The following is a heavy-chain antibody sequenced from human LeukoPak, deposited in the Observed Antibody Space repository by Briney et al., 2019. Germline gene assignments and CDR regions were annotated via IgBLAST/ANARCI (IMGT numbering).Heavy chain of an antibody. D-gene: IGHD3-3*01. V-gene: IGHV4-61*01. CDR3: ARSWLGDFWSGYYLFDY. Sequence: SETLSLTCTVSGGSVSSGSYYWSWIRQPPGKGLEWIGYIYYSGSTNYNPSLKSRVTISVDTSENQFSLKLSSVTAADTAVYYCARSWLGDFWSGYYLFDYWGQGTLVTVSS. CDR1: GGSVSSGSYY. CDR2: IYYSGST. J-gene: IGHJ4*02.